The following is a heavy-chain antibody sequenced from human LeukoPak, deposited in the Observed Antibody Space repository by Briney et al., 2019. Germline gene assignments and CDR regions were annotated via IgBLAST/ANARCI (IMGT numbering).Heavy chain of an antibody. J-gene: IGHJ5*02. CDR2: IYHSGST. CDR3: ARASYRRYCSGGSCYHNWFDP. Sequence: SETLSLTCAVSGYSISSGYYWGWIRQPPGKGLEWIGSIYHSGSTYYNPSLKSRVTISVDTSKNQFSLKLSSVTAADTAVYYCARASYRRYCSGGSCYHNWFDPWGQGTLVTVSS. CDR1: GYSISSGYY. D-gene: IGHD2-15*01. V-gene: IGHV4-38-2*01.